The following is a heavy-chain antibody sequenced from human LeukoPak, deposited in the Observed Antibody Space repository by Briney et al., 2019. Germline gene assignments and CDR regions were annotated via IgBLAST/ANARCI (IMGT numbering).Heavy chain of an antibody. J-gene: IGHJ4*02. CDR1: GFTFSSYA. V-gene: IGHV3-23*01. D-gene: IGHD1-26*01. CDR3: ARTGKGGSYSDY. CDR2: ISGSGAST. Sequence: PGGSLRLSCAASGFTFSSYAMHWVRQAPGKGLEWISGISGSGASTYYADSVKGRFTISRDNSKNTLFLQMNSLRAEDTAVYYCARTGKGGSYSDYWGQGTLVTVSS.